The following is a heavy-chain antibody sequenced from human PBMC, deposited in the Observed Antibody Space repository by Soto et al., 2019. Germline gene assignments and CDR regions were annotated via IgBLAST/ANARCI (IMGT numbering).Heavy chain of an antibody. V-gene: IGHV4-31*02. CDR3: ARALVDEYSSSFRDY. CDR2: IYYSGST. J-gene: IGHJ4*02. Sequence: IRQHPGKGLEWIGYIYYSGSTYYNPSLKSRVTISVDTSKNQFSLKLSSVTAADTAVYYCARALVDEYSSSFRDYWGQGTLVTVSS. D-gene: IGHD6-6*01.